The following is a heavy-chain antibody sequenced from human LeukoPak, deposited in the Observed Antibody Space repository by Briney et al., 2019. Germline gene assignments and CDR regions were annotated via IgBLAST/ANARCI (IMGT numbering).Heavy chain of an antibody. CDR1: GFTFSSYE. D-gene: IGHD3-22*01. V-gene: IGHV3-48*03. CDR2: ISSSGSTI. CDR3: ARVPIRGYYSDY. J-gene: IGHJ4*02. Sequence: PGGSLRLSCAASGFTFSSYEMNWVRQAPGKGLEWVSYISSSGSTIYYADSVKGRFTISRDNAKNSLYLQMNSLRAEDTAIYYCARVPIRGYYSDYWGQGTLVTVSS.